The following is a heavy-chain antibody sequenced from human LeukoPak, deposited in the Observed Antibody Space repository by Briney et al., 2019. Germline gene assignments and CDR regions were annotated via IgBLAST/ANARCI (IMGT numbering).Heavy chain of an antibody. CDR1: GFIFSSYS. Sequence: GGSLRLSCAASGFIFSSYSMNWVRQAPGKGLEWVSYISSSSSNIYYADSVKGLFTISRDNAKNSLYLQMNSLRAEDTSVYYCARGVPFDYWGQGTLVTVSS. CDR2: ISSSSSNI. D-gene: IGHD2-8*01. V-gene: IGHV3-48*01. J-gene: IGHJ4*02. CDR3: ARGVPFDY.